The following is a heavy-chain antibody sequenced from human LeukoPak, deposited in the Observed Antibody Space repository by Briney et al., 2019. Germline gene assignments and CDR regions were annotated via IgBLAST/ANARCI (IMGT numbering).Heavy chain of an antibody. D-gene: IGHD1-26*01. V-gene: IGHV4-31*03. Sequence: SETLSLTCTVSGGSISSGGYYWSWIRQHPGKGLEWIGYIYYSGSTYYNPSLKSRVTISVDTSKNQFSLKLSSVTAADTAVYYCASGSYHVSLGGASFDYWGQGTLVTVSS. CDR1: GGSISSGGYY. CDR3: ASGSYHVSLGGASFDY. J-gene: IGHJ4*02. CDR2: IYYSGST.